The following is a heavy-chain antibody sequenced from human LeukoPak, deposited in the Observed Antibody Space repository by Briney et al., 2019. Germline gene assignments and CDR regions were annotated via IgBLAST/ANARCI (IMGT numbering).Heavy chain of an antibody. D-gene: IGHD6-13*01. CDR3: ARGRYSSTTYYFDY. CDR2: IKKDGNEK. J-gene: IGHJ4*02. Sequence: GGSLRLSCAASGFTFSSDWMSWVRQAPGKGLEWVANIKKDGNEKYYVDSAKGRFTISRDNAKSSLYLQMNSLRAEDTAVYYCARGRYSSTTYYFDYWGQGTLVTVSS. CDR1: GFTFSSDW. V-gene: IGHV3-7*03.